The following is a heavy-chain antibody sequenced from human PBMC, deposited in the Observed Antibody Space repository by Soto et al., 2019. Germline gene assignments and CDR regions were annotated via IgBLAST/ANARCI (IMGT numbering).Heavy chain of an antibody. V-gene: IGHV3-23*01. Sequence: EVQLLESGGGLVQPGGSLRLSCAASGFTFSSYAMSWVRQAPGKGLEWVSAISGSGGSTYYADSVKGRFTISRDNSNNTLSLQMRSLRAEDTAVYYCAKANGYSSSWFEFDYWGEGTLVTGSS. J-gene: IGHJ4*02. CDR1: GFTFSSYA. CDR2: ISGSGGST. CDR3: AKANGYSSSWFEFDY. D-gene: IGHD6-13*01.